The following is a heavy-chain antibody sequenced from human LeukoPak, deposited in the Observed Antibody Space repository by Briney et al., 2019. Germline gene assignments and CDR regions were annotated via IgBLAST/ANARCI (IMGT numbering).Heavy chain of an antibody. V-gene: IGHV4-30-4*01. D-gene: IGHD5-18*01. CDR3: ARSGYSYGYVVDY. CDR2: IYYSGST. J-gene: IGHJ4*02. CDR1: GGPISSGGYY. Sequence: PSESLSLTWTVSGGPISSGGYYWSWLRQPPGKGLEWFRYIYYSGSTYYNPSLKSRVTISEDTSKNQFSLKMSSVTAADTAVYYCARSGYSYGYVVDYWGQGTLVTVSS.